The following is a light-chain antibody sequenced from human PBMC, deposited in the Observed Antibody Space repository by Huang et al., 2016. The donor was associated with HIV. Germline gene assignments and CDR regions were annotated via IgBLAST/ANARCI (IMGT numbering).Light chain of an antibody. CDR2: GAS. CDR3: QQYGGSPYT. CDR1: QIVSTTY. J-gene: IGKJ2*01. Sequence: EVVLTQSPGTLSLSPGERATLSCRATQIVSTTYLAWYQQKPGQAPRLLIYGASSRATGIPDRFSGSGSGTDFTLTISRLEPEDCAVYYCQQYGGSPYTFGQGTKLEIK. V-gene: IGKV3-20*01.